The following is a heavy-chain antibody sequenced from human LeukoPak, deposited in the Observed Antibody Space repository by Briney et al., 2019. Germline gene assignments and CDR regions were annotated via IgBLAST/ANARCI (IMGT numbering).Heavy chain of an antibody. Sequence: GGSLRLSCAASGFTVSENYMSWVRQAPGKGLEWVSLIYSDNSGGATYYADSVKGRFTISRDNSMNTLYLQMNSLRAEDTAVYYCARDRSFDAFDIWGHGTMVTVSS. CDR1: GFTVSENY. CDR2: IYSDNSGGAT. J-gene: IGHJ3*02. CDR3: ARDRSFDAFDI. V-gene: IGHV3-53*01.